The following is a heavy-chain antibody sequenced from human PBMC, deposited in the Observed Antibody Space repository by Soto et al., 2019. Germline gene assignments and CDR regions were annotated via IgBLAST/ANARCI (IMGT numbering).Heavy chain of an antibody. J-gene: IGHJ5*02. Sequence: PSETLSLTCTVSGASISSDDHYWSWIRQPPGRGLEWIGYIFYSGSTDYSPSLQSRASISVDTSKNQFSLKLSSVTAADTAVYYCARGQRDADLITMIVVVPPDNWFDPWGQGTLVTVSS. D-gene: IGHD3-22*01. CDR3: ARGQRDADLITMIVVVPPDNWFDP. CDR2: IFYSGST. CDR1: GASISSDDHY. V-gene: IGHV4-30-4*01.